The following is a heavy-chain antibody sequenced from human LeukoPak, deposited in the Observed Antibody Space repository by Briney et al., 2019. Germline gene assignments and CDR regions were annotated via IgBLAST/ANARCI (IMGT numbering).Heavy chain of an antibody. CDR2: IYGSGVSI. D-gene: IGHD1-26*01. CDR1: GFTFEKYV. V-gene: IGHV3-23*01. J-gene: IGHJ4*02. Sequence: GGPLRLSCVASGFTFEKYVMNWVRQAPGKGLEWLATIYGSGVSISYADSVKGRFTISRDNSNNTLYLQMNSLRAEDTAMYFCAKDLGWELPAEAYWGQGILVTVSS. CDR3: AKDLGWELPAEAY.